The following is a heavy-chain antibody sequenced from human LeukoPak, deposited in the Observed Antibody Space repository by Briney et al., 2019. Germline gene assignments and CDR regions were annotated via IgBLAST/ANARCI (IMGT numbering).Heavy chain of an antibody. D-gene: IGHD6-19*01. Sequence: GASVEVSCKASGYTFTSYGISWVRQAPGQGLEWMGWISAYNGNTNYAQKLQGRVTMTTDTSTSTAYMEPRSLRSDDTAVYYCARALAPGIAVAGIFDYWGQGTLVTVSS. CDR3: ARALAPGIAVAGIFDY. J-gene: IGHJ4*02. CDR1: GYTFTSYG. V-gene: IGHV1-18*01. CDR2: ISAYNGNT.